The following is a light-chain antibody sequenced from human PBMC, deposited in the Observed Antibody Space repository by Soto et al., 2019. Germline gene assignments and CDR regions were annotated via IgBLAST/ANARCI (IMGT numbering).Light chain of an antibody. J-gene: IGKJ1*01. V-gene: IGKV1-39*01. Sequence: DIQMTQSPSSLSASVGDRVTITCRASQSISSYLNWDQQKPGKAPKLLIYAASSLQSGVPSRFSGSGSGTEFTLTISSLQPEDFATYYCLQDYNYPRTFGQGTKVDI. CDR1: QSISSY. CDR2: AAS. CDR3: LQDYNYPRT.